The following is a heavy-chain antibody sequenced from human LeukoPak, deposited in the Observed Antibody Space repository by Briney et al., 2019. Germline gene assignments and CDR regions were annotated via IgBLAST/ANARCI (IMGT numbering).Heavy chain of an antibody. CDR1: GFTFSSYG. D-gene: IGHD2-21*02. CDR2: IRYDGSNK. J-gene: IGHJ4*02. Sequence: GGSLRLSCAASGFTFSSYGMHWLRQAPGKGLEWVAFIRYDGSNKYYADSVKGRFTISRDNSKNTLYLQMNSLRAEDTAVYYCAKDSWLDCGGDCYAFDYWGQGTLVTVSS. V-gene: IGHV3-30*02. CDR3: AKDSWLDCGGDCYAFDY.